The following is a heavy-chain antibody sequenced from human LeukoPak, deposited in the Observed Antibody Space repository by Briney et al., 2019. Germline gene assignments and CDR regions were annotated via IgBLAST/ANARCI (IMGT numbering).Heavy chain of an antibody. D-gene: IGHD1-14*01. CDR3: ASRPGVDFDY. Sequence: PGGSLRLSCAASGFTFDDYAMHWVRQAPGKGLEWVSGISGSGGSTYYANSVKGRFTISRDNSKTTLYLQMNSLRAEDTAIYYCASRPGVDFDYWGQGTLVTVSS. V-gene: IGHV3-23*01. J-gene: IGHJ4*02. CDR1: GFTFDDYA. CDR2: ISGSGGST.